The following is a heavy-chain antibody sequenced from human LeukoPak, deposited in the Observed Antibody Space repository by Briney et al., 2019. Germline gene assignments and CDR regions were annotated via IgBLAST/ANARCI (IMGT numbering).Heavy chain of an antibody. CDR3: ARLPPYDSSGYYYDDAFDI. D-gene: IGHD3-22*01. J-gene: IGHJ3*02. CDR2: INPNSGGT. V-gene: IGHV1-2*02. CDR1: GYTFTGYY. Sequence: ASVKVSCKASGYTFTGYYMHWVRQAPGQGLEWMGWINPNSGGTNYAQKFQGRVTMTRDTSISTAYMELSRLRSDDTAVYYCARLPPYDSSGYYYDDAFDIWGQGTMVTVSS.